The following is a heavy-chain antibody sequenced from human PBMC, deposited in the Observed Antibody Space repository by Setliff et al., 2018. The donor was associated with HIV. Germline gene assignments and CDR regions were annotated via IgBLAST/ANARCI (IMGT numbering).Heavy chain of an antibody. J-gene: IGHJ4*02. D-gene: IGHD6-19*01. V-gene: IGHV4-4*09. Sequence: SETLSLTCTVSGGSISSYYWSRIRQPPGKGLEWIGYIYTSGSVNYNPSLNSRVTISVDTSKNQFSLKVNSVTAADTAVYYCARSPRIGVAGEFEYWGQGTLVTVSS. CDR2: IYTSGSV. CDR3: ARSPRIGVAGEFEY. CDR1: GGSISSYY.